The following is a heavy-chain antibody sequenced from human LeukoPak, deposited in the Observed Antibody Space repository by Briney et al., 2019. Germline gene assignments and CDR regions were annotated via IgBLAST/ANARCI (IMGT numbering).Heavy chain of an antibody. J-gene: IGHJ4*02. CDR2: IKSKTDGGTT. Sequence: PGGSLRLSCAASGFTFSNAWMSWVRQAPGKGLEWVGRIKSKTDGGTTDYAAPVKGRFTISRDDSKNTLYLQMNSLKTEDTAVYYCTTDPTMIVAVIDYWGQGTLVTVSS. CDR1: GFTFSNAW. D-gene: IGHD3-22*01. V-gene: IGHV3-15*01. CDR3: TTDPTMIVAVIDY.